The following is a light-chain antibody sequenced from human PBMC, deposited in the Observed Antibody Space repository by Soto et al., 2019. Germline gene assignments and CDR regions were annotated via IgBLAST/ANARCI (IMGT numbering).Light chain of an antibody. J-gene: IGKJ4*01. CDR1: QGISSY. Sequence: DTELTQSPSFLSASVVDRVTITCRASQGISSYLAWYQQKPGKAPKLLIYETSILHGGVPSRFSGSGSGTEFILTISRLQPEDFATYDCQQLNTYPLTFGGGTKVDIK. CDR2: ETS. CDR3: QQLNTYPLT. V-gene: IGKV1-9*01.